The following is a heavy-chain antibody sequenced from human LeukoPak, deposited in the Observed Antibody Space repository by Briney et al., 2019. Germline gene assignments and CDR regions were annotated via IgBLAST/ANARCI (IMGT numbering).Heavy chain of an antibody. V-gene: IGHV1-2*06. CDR2: INPNSGGT. Sequence: ASVKVSCKASGYTFTGYYMHWVRQAPGQGLEWMGRINPNSGGTNYAQKFQGRVTMTRDTSISTAYMELSRLRSDDTAVYYCARGGGIWFGELHITIYYFDCWGQGTLVTVSS. CDR3: ARGGGIWFGELHITIYYFDC. CDR1: GYTFTGYY. D-gene: IGHD3-10*01. J-gene: IGHJ4*02.